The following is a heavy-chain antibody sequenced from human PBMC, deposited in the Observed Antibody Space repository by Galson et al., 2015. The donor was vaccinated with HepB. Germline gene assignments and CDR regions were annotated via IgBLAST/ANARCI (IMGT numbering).Heavy chain of an antibody. D-gene: IGHD6-13*01. CDR1: GYSFSTYW. V-gene: IGHV5-51*03. Sequence: QSGAEVKKPGESLKISCKGSGYSFSTYWIGWVRQMAGKGLEWMSIIYPADSDTKYSPSFQGQVTISADKSISTAYLQWSSLKASDTAMYYCVRWSSSWSDFDYWGHGTLVTVSS. J-gene: IGHJ4*01. CDR2: IYPADSDT. CDR3: VRWSSSWSDFDY.